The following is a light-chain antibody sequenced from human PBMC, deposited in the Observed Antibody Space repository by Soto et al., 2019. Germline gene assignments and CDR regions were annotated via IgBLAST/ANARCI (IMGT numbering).Light chain of an antibody. V-gene: IGKV3-20*01. CDR2: GAS. J-gene: IGKJ5*01. CDR1: QSVSSTY. Sequence: EIVLTQSPGTLSLSPGESATLSGRASQSVSSTYLAWCQQKPGQAPRLLIYGASTRATGIPDRFSGTGSGTDFTLTISRLEPEDFAVYYCQHFGDSPITFGQGTRLEIK. CDR3: QHFGDSPIT.